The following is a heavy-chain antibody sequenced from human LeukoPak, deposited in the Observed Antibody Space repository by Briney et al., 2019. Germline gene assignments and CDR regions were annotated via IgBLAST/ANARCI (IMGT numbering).Heavy chain of an antibody. D-gene: IGHD5-18*01. Sequence: GASVKVSCKASGYTFTSYDINWVRQATGQGLEWMGWMNPNSGNTGYAQKFQGRVTMTRNTSRSTAYMEVSSLRSEDTAVYYCARGNVDTAMVPTYYYYGMDVWGQGTTVTVSS. CDR3: ARGNVDTAMVPTYYYYGMDV. CDR2: MNPNSGNT. V-gene: IGHV1-8*01. CDR1: GYTFTSYD. J-gene: IGHJ6*02.